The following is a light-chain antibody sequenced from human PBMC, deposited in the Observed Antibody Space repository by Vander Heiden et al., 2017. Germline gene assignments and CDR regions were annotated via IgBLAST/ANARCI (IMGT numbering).Light chain of an antibody. CDR2: DAS. CDR3: QQRSNWPPTLT. Sequence: IVLTQSPATLSSSPGARATLSCRASQSVSSYLAWYQQKPGQAPRLLIYDASNSATGIPARFSGSGSGTDFTRTISSLEPEDFAVYYCQQRSNWPPTLTFGGGTKVEIK. J-gene: IGKJ4*01. CDR1: QSVSSY. V-gene: IGKV3-11*01.